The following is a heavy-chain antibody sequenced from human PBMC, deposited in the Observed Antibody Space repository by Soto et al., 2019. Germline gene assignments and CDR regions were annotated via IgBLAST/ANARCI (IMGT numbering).Heavy chain of an antibody. D-gene: IGHD5-12*01. Sequence: QVQLVQSGAEVKKPGASVKVSCKASGYTFTRSGISWVRQAPGQGLEWMGWISTYNGDTNYAQTFQGRVTMTTDTSSXTVYMELRSLRSDETAVYYCAREGVAPYYYAGMDVWGQGTPVTVSS. CDR3: AREGVAPYYYAGMDV. J-gene: IGHJ6*02. CDR2: ISTYNGDT. V-gene: IGHV1-18*01. CDR1: GYTFTRSG.